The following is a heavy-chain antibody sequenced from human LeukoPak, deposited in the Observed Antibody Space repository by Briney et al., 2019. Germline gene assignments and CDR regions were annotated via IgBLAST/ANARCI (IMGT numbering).Heavy chain of an antibody. CDR1: GGTFSSYA. V-gene: IGHV1-69*05. CDR2: IIPIFGTA. J-gene: IGHJ4*02. D-gene: IGHD5-18*01. Sequence: GASVKVSCKASGGTFSSYAISWVRQAPGQGLEWMGRIIPIFGTANYAQKFQGRVTITTDESTSTAYMELSSLRSEDTAVYYCARDRGYSYGWHYWGQGTLVTVSP. CDR3: ARDRGYSYGWHY.